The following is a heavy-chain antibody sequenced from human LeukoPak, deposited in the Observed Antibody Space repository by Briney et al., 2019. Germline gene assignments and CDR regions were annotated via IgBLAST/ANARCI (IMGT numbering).Heavy chain of an antibody. CDR3: ARADLDPITMVSPYYYYGMDV. J-gene: IGHJ6*02. Sequence: GRSLRLSCAASGFTFSSYAMHWGRQAPGKGLEWVAVISYDGSNKYYADSVKGRFTISRDNSKNTLYLQMNSLRAEDTAVYYCARADLDPITMVSPYYYYGMDVWGQGTTVTVSS. D-gene: IGHD3-10*01. V-gene: IGHV3-30-3*01. CDR2: ISYDGSNK. CDR1: GFTFSSYA.